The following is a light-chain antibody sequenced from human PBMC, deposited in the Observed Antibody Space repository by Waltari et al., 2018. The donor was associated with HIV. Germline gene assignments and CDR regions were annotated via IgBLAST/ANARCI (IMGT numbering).Light chain of an antibody. V-gene: IGKV1-39*01. J-gene: IGKJ1*01. CDR3: QHSRA. Sequence: DIQMTQPPSSVSASVGDRVTITCRASQTINNHLNWYQQRPGKAPKLLIYAASSLHSGVPSRFSSSGSVTDFTLTISSLQPEDFTTFFCQHSRAFGQGTKVEIK. CDR1: QTINNH. CDR2: AAS.